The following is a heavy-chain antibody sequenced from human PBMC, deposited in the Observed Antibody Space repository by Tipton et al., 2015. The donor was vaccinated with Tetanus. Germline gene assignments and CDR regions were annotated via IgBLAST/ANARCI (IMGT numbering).Heavy chain of an antibody. CDR1: GDSVSSNSAA. CDR3: ARDPLGDETIFDY. J-gene: IGHJ4*02. D-gene: IGHD3-10*01. Sequence: TLSLTCAISGDSVSSNSAAWNWIRQSPSRGLEWLARTYYRSRWYNDYALSVKSRITISPDTSKNQFSLQLNSVTPDDTAVYYCARDPLGDETIFDYWGQGTPVTVSS. V-gene: IGHV6-1*01. CDR2: TYYRSRWYN.